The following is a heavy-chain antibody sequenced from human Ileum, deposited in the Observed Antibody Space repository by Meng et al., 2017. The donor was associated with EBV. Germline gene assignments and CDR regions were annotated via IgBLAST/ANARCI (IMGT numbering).Heavy chain of an antibody. J-gene: IGHJ4*02. D-gene: IGHD5-24*01. V-gene: IGHV1-8*01. Sequence: QVHVVQSGAEVKKPGASVKVSCKASGYTLTNYDISWVRQATGQGLEWMGWMNPKTGTAHYAQKFQGRVSMTRDTSITTAYMELSSLTSEDTAVYYCVRTLERGDYWGQGTLVTVSS. CDR1: GYTLTNYD. CDR2: MNPKTGTA. CDR3: VRTLERGDY.